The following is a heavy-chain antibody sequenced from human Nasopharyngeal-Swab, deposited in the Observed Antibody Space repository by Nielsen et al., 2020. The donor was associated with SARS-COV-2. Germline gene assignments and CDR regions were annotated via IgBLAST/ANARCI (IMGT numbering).Heavy chain of an antibody. Sequence: GESLKISCAASGFTFSSYSMNWVRQASGKGLEWVSYISSSSSTIYYADSVKGRFTISRDNAKNSLYLQMNSLRAEDTAVYYCASGGSSGWRTFDYWGQGTLVTVSS. CDR1: GFTFSSYS. J-gene: IGHJ4*02. D-gene: IGHD6-19*01. V-gene: IGHV3-48*01. CDR3: ASGGSSGWRTFDY. CDR2: ISSSSSTI.